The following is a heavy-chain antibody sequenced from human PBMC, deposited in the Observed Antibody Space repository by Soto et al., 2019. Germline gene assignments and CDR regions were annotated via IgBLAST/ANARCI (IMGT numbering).Heavy chain of an antibody. CDR3: AKPPGGWYPPFDY. Sequence: QVQLVESGGGVVQPGRSLRLSCAASGFTFSSYGMHWVRQAPGKGLEWVAVISYDGSNKYYADSVKGRFTISRDNSKNTLSLPMNSLRAEDTAVYYCAKPPGGWYPPFDYWGQGTLVTVSS. J-gene: IGHJ4*02. CDR2: ISYDGSNK. V-gene: IGHV3-30*18. D-gene: IGHD6-19*01. CDR1: GFTFSSYG.